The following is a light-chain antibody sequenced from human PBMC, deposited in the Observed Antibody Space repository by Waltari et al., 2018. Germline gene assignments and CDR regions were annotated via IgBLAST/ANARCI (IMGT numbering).Light chain of an antibody. CDR2: EVS. CDR1: QSLLHSDGKTY. V-gene: IGKV2D-29*01. CDR3: MQTTLLPLT. Sequence: EIVMNQSPPSLSVTPGQTASISCKSTQSLLHSDGKTYLNWYLQKPGQPPQLLIHEVSKRFSGVSDRFSGGGSGTDFTLKISRVEADDVGLYYCMQTTLLPLTFGGGTKVEIK. J-gene: IGKJ4*01.